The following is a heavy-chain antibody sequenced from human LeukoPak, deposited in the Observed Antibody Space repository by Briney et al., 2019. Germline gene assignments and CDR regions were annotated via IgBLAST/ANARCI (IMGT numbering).Heavy chain of an antibody. J-gene: IGHJ4*02. D-gene: IGHD2-2*01. CDR2: ITGSGGNT. V-gene: IGHV3-23*01. CDR3: AKERPSSFDS. Sequence: GGSLRLSCVASGFTFSNYAMNWVRQAPGRGLEWVSAITGSGGNTFYADSVKGRFTISRDNSKNTLYLQMNSLRAEDTAVYYCAKERPSSFDSWRQGTLVTASS. CDR1: GFTFSNYA.